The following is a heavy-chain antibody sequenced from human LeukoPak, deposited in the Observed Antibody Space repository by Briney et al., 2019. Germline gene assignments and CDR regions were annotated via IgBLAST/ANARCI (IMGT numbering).Heavy chain of an antibody. CDR3: ANLYGGKGRGYFQH. Sequence: ASVKVSCKASGYTFTSYYMHWVRQAPGQGLEWMGIINPSGGSTSYAQKFQGRVTMTRDMSMSTVYMELSSLRSEDTAVYYCANLYGGKGRGYFQHWGQGTLVTVSS. J-gene: IGHJ1*01. D-gene: IGHD4-23*01. CDR1: GYTFTSYY. CDR2: INPSGGST. V-gene: IGHV1-46*01.